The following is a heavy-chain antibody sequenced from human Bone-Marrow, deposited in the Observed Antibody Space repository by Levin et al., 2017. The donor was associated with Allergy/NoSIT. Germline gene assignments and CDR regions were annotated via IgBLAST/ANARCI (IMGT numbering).Heavy chain of an antibody. V-gene: IGHV3-30*04. CDR2: ISYDGSEK. Sequence: GGSLRLSCAASRFTFSNYAMHWVRQAPGKGLEWVAVISYDGSEKYYADSVKGRFTISRDNSKNTLYLQMNSLRVEDAAVYYCARDMSPYNYYGLDVWGQGTTVTVSS. CDR1: RFTFSNYA. D-gene: IGHD3-10*02. J-gene: IGHJ6*02. CDR3: ARDMSPYNYYGLDV.